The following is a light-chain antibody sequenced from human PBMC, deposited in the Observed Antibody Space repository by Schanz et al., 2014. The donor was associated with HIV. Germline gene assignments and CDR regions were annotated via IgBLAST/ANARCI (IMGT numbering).Light chain of an antibody. CDR1: QRLSSSY. CDR2: ATS. V-gene: IGKV3-20*01. J-gene: IGKJ1*01. CDR3: QQYDDWPTWT. Sequence: EIVLTQSPGSLSLSPGGRATLSCGASQRLSSSYLAWYQQKRDQPPRLVIYATSTRAAGIPDRFSGTGSGTDFTLTISSLQSEDFAVYYCQQYDDWPTWTFGPGTMLEVK.